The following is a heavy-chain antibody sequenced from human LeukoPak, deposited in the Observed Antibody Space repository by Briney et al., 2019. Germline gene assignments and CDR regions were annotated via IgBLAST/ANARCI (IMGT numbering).Heavy chain of an antibody. D-gene: IGHD5-18*01. CDR2: IDYSGST. J-gene: IGHJ3*02. Sequence: SETLSLTCTVSGGSISSSSYYWGWIRQPPGKGLEWLGSIDYSGSTYYNPSLKSRVTISVDTSKNRFSLKLSSVTAADTAVYYCAREVDTAMVRAAFDIWGQGTMVTVSS. V-gene: IGHV4-39*07. CDR3: AREVDTAMVRAAFDI. CDR1: GGSISSSSYY.